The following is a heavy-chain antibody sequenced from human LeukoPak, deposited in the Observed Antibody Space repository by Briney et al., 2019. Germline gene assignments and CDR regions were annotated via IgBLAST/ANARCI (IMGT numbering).Heavy chain of an antibody. CDR1: GGSISSGAYY. J-gene: IGHJ4*02. V-gene: IGHV4-31*03. CDR2: IYYSGST. Sequence: PSQTLSLTCTVSGGSISSGAYYWSWIRQHPGKGLEWIGYIYYSGSTYYNPSLKSRVTVSMDTSKNQFSLKLTSVTAADTAVYYCARDITTDGARKLDCWGQGTLVTVSS. D-gene: IGHD1-14*01. CDR3: ARDITTDGARKLDC.